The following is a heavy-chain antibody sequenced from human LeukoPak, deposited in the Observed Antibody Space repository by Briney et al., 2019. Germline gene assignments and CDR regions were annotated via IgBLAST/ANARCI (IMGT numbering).Heavy chain of an antibody. CDR2: ISGTGGST. CDR1: GFTFGNYA. V-gene: IGHV3-23*01. CDR3: ATRPTVGGTTPTFDH. D-gene: IGHD1-26*01. J-gene: IGHJ4*02. Sequence: GGSLRLSCAASGFTFGNYAMNRVRQAPGRGLEWVSAISGTGGSTYYADSVKGRFTISRDNAKNALYLQMNTLRAEDTAIYSCATRPTVGGTTPTFDHWGQGTPVTVSS.